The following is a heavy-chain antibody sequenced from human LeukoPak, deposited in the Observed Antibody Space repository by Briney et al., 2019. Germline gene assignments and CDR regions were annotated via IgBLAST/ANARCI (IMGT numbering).Heavy chain of an antibody. J-gene: IGHJ4*02. CDR1: GFIFSSYG. V-gene: IGHV3-33*01. CDR2: IWDDGSNK. Sequence: GGSLRLSCAASGFIFSSYGMHWVRQAPGKGLEWVAVIWDDGSNKYYADSVKGRFTISRDNSKNTLYLQMNSLRAEDTAVYYCARDEGSGYDPFDYWGQGTLVTVSS. CDR3: ARDEGSGYDPFDY. D-gene: IGHD5-12*01.